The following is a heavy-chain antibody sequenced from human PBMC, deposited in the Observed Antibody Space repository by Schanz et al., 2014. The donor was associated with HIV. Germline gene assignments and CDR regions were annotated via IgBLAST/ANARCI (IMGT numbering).Heavy chain of an antibody. CDR2: INSDNGT. D-gene: IGHD5-12*01. V-gene: IGHV1-2*02. CDR1: AYSFSGYY. Sequence: QVQLVQSGAEVKKPGASVTVSCKASAYSFSGYYIHWVQQAPGQGLEWMGWINSDNGTNYAQEFQGRVTMTRDTSIGTAYMELRSLRADDTAVYFCARGAAEMATMTPWRYWGQGTLVTVSS. CDR3: ARGAAEMATMTPWRY. J-gene: IGHJ4*02.